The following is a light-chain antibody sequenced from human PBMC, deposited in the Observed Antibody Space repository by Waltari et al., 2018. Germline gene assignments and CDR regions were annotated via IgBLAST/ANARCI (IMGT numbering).Light chain of an antibody. Sequence: EIVMTQSPATLSVSPGERATLSCRASQSIRTSLAWYQQTPGQTPRLLIYGASTRATGIPARFSGSGSGTEFTLTISSLQSEDFAVYYCQQYDNWPPWTFGPGTRVEVK. J-gene: IGKJ1*01. V-gene: IGKV3-15*01. CDR1: QSIRTS. CDR2: GAS. CDR3: QQYDNWPPWT.